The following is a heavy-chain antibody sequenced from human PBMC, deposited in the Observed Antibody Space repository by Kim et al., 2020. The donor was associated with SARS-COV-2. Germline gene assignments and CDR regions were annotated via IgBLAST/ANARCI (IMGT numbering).Heavy chain of an antibody. V-gene: IGHV4-31*03. Sequence: SETLSLTCTVSGGSISSGGYYWSWIRQHPGKGLEWIGYIYYSGSTYYNPSLKSRVTISVDTSKNQFSLKLSSVTAADTAVYYCARDRRGDGYNPPYYFDYWGQGTLVTVSS. CDR1: GGSISSGGYY. J-gene: IGHJ4*02. D-gene: IGHD5-12*01. CDR2: IYYSGST. CDR3: ARDRRGDGYNPPYYFDY.